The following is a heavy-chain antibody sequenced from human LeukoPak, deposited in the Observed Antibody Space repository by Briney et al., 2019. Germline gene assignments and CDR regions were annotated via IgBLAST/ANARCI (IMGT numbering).Heavy chain of an antibody. V-gene: IGHV5-10-1*01. CDR3: ARLEGGVIVDY. CDR1: GYSFTSYW. Sequence: GESLKISCKGSGYSFTSYWITWVRQMPGKGLEWMGRIDPSESYTTYSPSFQGHVTISADKSITTAYLQWRSLKASDTAMYYCARLEGGVIVDYWGQGTLVTVSS. D-gene: IGHD3-16*02. CDR2: IDPSESYT. J-gene: IGHJ4*02.